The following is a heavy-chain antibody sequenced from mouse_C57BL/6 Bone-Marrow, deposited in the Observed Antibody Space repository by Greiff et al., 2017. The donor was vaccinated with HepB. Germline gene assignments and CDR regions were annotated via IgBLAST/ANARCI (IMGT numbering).Heavy chain of an antibody. CDR1: GFTFSDYY. CDR3: ARGCLYYYGSRWYFDV. D-gene: IGHD1-1*01. CDR2: INYDGSST. Sequence: EVMLVESEGGLVQPGSSMKLSCTASGFTFSDYYMAWVRQVPEKGLEWVANINYDGSSTYYLDSLKSRFIISRDNAKNILYLQMSSLKSEDTATYYCARGCLYYYGSRWYFDVWGTGTTVTVSS. V-gene: IGHV5-16*01. J-gene: IGHJ1*03.